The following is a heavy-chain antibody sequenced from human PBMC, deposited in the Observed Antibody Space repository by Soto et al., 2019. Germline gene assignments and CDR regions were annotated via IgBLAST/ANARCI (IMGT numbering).Heavy chain of an antibody. Sequence: SVKVSCKASGGTFSSYAISWVRQAPGQGLEWMGGIIPIFGTANYAQKFQGRVTITADESTSTAYMELSSLRSEDTAVYYCARDKEGYSGYDIRYHYYYGMDVWGQGITVPVSS. CDR2: IIPIFGTA. CDR1: GGTFSSYA. J-gene: IGHJ6*02. D-gene: IGHD5-12*01. V-gene: IGHV1-69*13. CDR3: ARDKEGYSGYDIRYHYYYGMDV.